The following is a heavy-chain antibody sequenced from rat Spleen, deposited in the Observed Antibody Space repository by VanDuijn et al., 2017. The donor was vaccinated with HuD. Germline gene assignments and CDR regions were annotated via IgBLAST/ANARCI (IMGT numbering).Heavy chain of an antibody. Sequence: EVQLQESGPGLVKPSQSLSLTCSITGYSITTNYWGWIRKFPGNKMEWIGHIRSSGSSSYNPSLESRISITRDTSKNQFFLHLNSVTAEDTATYYCARDNNYKAYWGQGVMVTVSS. CDR3: ARDNNYKAY. V-gene: IGHV3-1*01. D-gene: IGHD1-10*01. J-gene: IGHJ2*01. CDR1: GYSITTNY. CDR2: IRSSGSS.